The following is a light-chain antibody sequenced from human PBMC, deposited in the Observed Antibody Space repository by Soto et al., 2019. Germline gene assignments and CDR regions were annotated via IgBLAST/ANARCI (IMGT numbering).Light chain of an antibody. Sequence: EIVLTQSPATLSLSPGERATLSCRASQSVSSYLACYQHKPVQPPRILIYDAAYRAAGVAAELSGGGSGRDFSLTISSRVHAEVAAYYYRQLSNWPSITFAQGTRLENK. CDR3: RQLSNWPSIT. V-gene: IGKV3-11*02. CDR1: QSVSSY. J-gene: IGKJ5*01. CDR2: DAA.